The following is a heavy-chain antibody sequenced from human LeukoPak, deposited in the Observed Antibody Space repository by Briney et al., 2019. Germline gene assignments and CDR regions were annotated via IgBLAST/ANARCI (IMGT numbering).Heavy chain of an antibody. CDR3: AKIGSGSWTDY. CDR1: EFTFSDYA. V-gene: IGHV3-30-3*02. Sequence: PGGSLRLSCVASEFTFSDYAMHWVRQAPGKGLEWVALLLYDGSNKEYADSVKGRFTFSRDNSKNTLYLQMDSLRAEDTAIYYCAKIGSGSWTDYWGQGTLVTVSS. D-gene: IGHD6-13*01. CDR2: LLYDGSNK. J-gene: IGHJ4*02.